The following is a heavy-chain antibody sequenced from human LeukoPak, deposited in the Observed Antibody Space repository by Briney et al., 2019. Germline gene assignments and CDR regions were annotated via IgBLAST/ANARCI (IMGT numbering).Heavy chain of an antibody. CDR3: ARDPIAAPGTNYYHYYMDA. CDR2: ISTSGSTK. Sequence: GGSLRLSCAASGFTFSDYYMSWIRQAPGKGLEWVSYISTSGSTKYYADSVKGRSTISRDNAKSSLYLQMNSLRAEDTAVYYCARDPIAAPGTNYYHYYMDAWGKGTTVTVSS. CDR1: GFTFSDYY. J-gene: IGHJ6*03. D-gene: IGHD6-13*01. V-gene: IGHV3-11*04.